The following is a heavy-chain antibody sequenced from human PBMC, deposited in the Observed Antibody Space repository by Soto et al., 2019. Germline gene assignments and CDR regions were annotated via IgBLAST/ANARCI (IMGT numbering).Heavy chain of an antibody. CDR3: ARGRSYYGSGSLDWFDP. D-gene: IGHD3-10*01. CDR1: GGSFSGYY. Sequence: PSETLSLTCAVYGGSFSGYYYSWIRQPPGQGLEWIGEINHSGTTNFNPSLKSRVTISVDTSKNQVSLKLNSVAAADTAMYFCARGRSYYGSGSLDWFDPWGQGTLVTVSS. V-gene: IGHV4-34*01. J-gene: IGHJ5*02. CDR2: INHSGTT.